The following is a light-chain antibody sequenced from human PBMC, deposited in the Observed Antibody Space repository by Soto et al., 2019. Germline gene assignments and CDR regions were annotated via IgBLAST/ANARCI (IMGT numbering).Light chain of an antibody. V-gene: IGKV3-15*01. CDR1: QSVRSS. J-gene: IGKJ1*01. Sequence: EKVMTQSPATLSVSPGERATLSFRACQSVRSSLAWYQQKPGRALRLLIYDASTRATGIPARFSGSGSGTEFTLTISCLQSEDFVTYYCQQYYSYPWTFGQGTKVDIK. CDR3: QQYYSYPWT. CDR2: DAS.